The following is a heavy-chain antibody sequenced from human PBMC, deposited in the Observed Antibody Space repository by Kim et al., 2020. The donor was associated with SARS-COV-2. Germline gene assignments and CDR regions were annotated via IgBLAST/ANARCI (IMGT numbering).Heavy chain of an antibody. V-gene: IGHV6-1*01. CDR3: ARGSRSRIEY. Sequence: SQTLSLTCAISGDSVSSNSAAWNWIRQSPSRGLEWLGRTYYRSKWHNDYAVSVRSRININPDTSKNQFSLQLNSVSPEDTAVYYCARGSRSRIEYWGQGILVTVSS. D-gene: IGHD3-10*01. CDR1: GDSVSSNSAA. J-gene: IGHJ4*02. CDR2: TYYRSKWHN.